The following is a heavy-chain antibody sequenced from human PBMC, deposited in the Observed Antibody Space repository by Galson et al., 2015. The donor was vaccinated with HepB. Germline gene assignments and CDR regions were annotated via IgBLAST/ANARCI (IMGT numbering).Heavy chain of an antibody. CDR1: GFIFSNSW. J-gene: IGHJ6*02. CDR2: INKDGSAR. Sequence: SLRLSCAASGFIFSNSWMSWVRQAPGKGLEWVANINKDGSARYYVDSLKGRFTISRDNAMSSLYLQMNSLRVEDTAVYYCARGHYDMDVWGQGTTVTVSS. CDR3: ARGHYDMDV. V-gene: IGHV3-7*04.